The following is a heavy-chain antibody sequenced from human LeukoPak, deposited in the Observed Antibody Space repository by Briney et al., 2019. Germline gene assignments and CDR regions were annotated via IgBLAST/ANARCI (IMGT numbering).Heavy chain of an antibody. CDR2: ISGSGGST. V-gene: IGHV3-23*01. CDR3: AKVRSDYYDILTGNYNPLFDY. Sequence: TGGSLRLSCAASGFTFSSYAMSWVRQAPGKGLEWVSAISGSGGSTYYADSVKGRFTISRDNSKNTLYLQMNSLRAEDTAVYYCAKVRSDYYDILTGNYNPLFDYWGQGTLVTVSS. D-gene: IGHD3-9*01. J-gene: IGHJ4*02. CDR1: GFTFSSYA.